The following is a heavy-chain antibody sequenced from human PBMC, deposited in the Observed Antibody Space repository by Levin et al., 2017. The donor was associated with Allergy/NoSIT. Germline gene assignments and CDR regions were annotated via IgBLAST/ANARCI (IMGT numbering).Heavy chain of an antibody. Sequence: RASVKVSCKASGYTFTSYDINWVRQATGQGLEWMGWMNPNSGNTGYAQKFQGRVTMTRNTSISTAYMELSSLRSEDTAVYYCARGRGSSWYYRGFWFDPWGQGTLVTVSS. D-gene: IGHD6-13*01. CDR2: MNPNSGNT. CDR1: GYTFTSYD. V-gene: IGHV1-8*01. J-gene: IGHJ5*02. CDR3: ARGRGSSWYYRGFWFDP.